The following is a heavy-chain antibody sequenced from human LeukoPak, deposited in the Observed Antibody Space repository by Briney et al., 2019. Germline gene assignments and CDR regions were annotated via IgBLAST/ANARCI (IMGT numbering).Heavy chain of an antibody. CDR2: IRRRGYSGAA. J-gene: IGHJ4*02. V-gene: IGHV3-49*04. CDR3: SRNGLVDFDY. CDR1: GFAFDDFA. Sequence: SLRLSCTTSGFAFDDFAMSWVRQPAGKGLEWVGFIRRRGYSGAAEYAASVKGRFIISRDDSKGIAYLQMNSLKTEDIAVYYCSRNGLVDFDYWGQGSRVIVSP.